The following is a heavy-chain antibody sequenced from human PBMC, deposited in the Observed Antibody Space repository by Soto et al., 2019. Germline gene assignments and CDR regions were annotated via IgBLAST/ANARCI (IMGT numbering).Heavy chain of an antibody. D-gene: IGHD6-13*01. CDR3: ARDEVIAAAGTGAYYFDY. V-gene: IGHV3-48*02. CDR1: GFTFSSYS. Sequence: PGGSLRLSCAASGFTFSSYSMNWVRQAPGKGLEWVSYISSSSSTIYYADSVKGRFTISRDNAKNSLYLQMNSLRDEDTAVYYSARDEVIAAAGTGAYYFDYWGQGTLVTVSS. CDR2: ISSSSSTI. J-gene: IGHJ4*02.